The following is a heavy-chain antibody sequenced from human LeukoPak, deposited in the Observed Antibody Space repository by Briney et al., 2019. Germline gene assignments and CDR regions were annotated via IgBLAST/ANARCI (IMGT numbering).Heavy chain of an antibody. J-gene: IGHJ4*02. CDR1: GYTFTGYY. Sequence: ASVTVSCKASGYTFTGYYMHWVRQAPGQGLEWMGWINPNSGGTNYAQKFQGRVTMTRDTSISTAYMELSRLRSDDTAVYYCARVARGSGSYYGYWGQGTLVTVSS. V-gene: IGHV1-2*02. CDR3: ARVARGSGSYYGY. D-gene: IGHD1-26*01. CDR2: INPNSGGT.